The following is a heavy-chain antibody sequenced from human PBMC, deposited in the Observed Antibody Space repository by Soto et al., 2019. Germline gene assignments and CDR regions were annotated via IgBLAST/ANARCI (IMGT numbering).Heavy chain of an antibody. J-gene: IGHJ5*02. CDR3: ARAGLWSGYSSSLRRNWFDP. Sequence: SETLSLTCAVYGGSFSGYYWSWIRQPPGKGLEWIGEINHSGSTNYNPSLKSRVTISVDTSKNQFSLKLSSVTAADTAVYYCARAGLWSGYSSSLRRNWFDPWGQGTLVTVSS. D-gene: IGHD3-3*01. CDR2: INHSGST. CDR1: GGSFSGYY. V-gene: IGHV4-34*01.